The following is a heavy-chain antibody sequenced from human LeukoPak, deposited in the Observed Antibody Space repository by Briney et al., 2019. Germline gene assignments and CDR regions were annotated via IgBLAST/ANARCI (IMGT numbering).Heavy chain of an antibody. V-gene: IGHV4-30-4*01. J-gene: IGHJ5*02. D-gene: IGHD3-3*01. CDR3: AREGTIFGLYP. CDR2: IYYSGST. CDR1: GGSISSGDYY. Sequence: SKTLSLTCTVSGGSISSGDYYWSWIRQPPGKGLEWIGYIYYSGSTYYNPSLKSRVTISVDTSKNQFSLKLSSVTAADTAVYYCAREGTIFGLYPWGQGTLVTVSS.